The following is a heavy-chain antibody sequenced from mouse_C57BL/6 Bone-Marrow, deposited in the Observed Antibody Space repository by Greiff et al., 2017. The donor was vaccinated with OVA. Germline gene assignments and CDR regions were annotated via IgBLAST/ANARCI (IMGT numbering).Heavy chain of an antibody. J-gene: IGHJ2*01. D-gene: IGHD5-1*01. CDR1: GFNIKDDY. V-gene: IGHV14-4*01. CDR2: IDPENGDT. CDR3: PGGVPPVFDY. Sequence: VQLQQSGAELVRPGASVKLSCTASGFNIKDDYMHWVKQRPEQGLEWIGWIDPENGDTEYASKFQGKATITADTSSNTAYLQLSSLTSEDTAVYYCPGGVPPVFDYWGQGTPPTVSP.